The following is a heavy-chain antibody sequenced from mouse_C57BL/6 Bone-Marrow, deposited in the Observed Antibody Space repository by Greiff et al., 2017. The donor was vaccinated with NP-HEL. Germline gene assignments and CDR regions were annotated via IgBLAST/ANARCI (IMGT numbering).Heavy chain of an antibody. J-gene: IGHJ2*01. CDR3: ARENWDLYYFDY. D-gene: IGHD4-1*01. V-gene: IGHV1-69*01. CDR2: IDPSDSYT. Sequence: VQLQQSGAELVMPGASVKLSCKASGYTFTSYWMHWVKQRPGQGLEWIGEIDPSDSYTNYNQKFKGKSTLTVDKSSSTAYMQLSSLESEDSAVYYCARENWDLYYFDYWGQGTTLTVSS. CDR1: GYTFTSYW.